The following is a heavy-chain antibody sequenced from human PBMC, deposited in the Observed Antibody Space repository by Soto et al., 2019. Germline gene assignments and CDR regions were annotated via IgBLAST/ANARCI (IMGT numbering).Heavy chain of an antibody. CDR1: GFTFSSYS. D-gene: IGHD6-19*01. CDR3: ARGKETYSGWPY. Sequence: GGSVRLSCAASGFTFSSYSMNWVSQAPGKGLEWVSSISSSSSYIYYADSVKGRFTISRDNAKNSLYLQMNSLRAEDTAVYYCARGKETYSGWPYWGQGTLVTVSS. CDR2: ISSSSSYI. V-gene: IGHV3-21*01. J-gene: IGHJ4*02.